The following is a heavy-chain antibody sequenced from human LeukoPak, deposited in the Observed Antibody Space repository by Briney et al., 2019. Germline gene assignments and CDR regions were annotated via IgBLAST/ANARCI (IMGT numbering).Heavy chain of an antibody. CDR2: IYYSGVT. J-gene: IGHJ4*02. Sequence: GSLRLSCAASGFSVSSDYMTWVRQPPGKGLEWIASIYYSGVTYFNPSLESRVTISVDTSRNQFSLSLRSVTAADTAVYYCARFFAVAGRDYFDYWGQGTLVTVSS. V-gene: IGHV4-39*01. D-gene: IGHD6-19*01. CDR1: GFSVSSDY. CDR3: ARFFAVAGRDYFDY.